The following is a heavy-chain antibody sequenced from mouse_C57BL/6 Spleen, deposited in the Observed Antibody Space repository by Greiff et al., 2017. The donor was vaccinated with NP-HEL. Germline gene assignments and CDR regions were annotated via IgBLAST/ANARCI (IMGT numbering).Heavy chain of an antibody. D-gene: IGHD1-1*01. V-gene: IGHV14-3*01. CDR3: AREMRTVVDY. CDR2: IDPANGNT. J-gene: IGHJ2*01. CDR1: GFNFKNTY. Sequence: VHVKQSVAELVRPGASVKLSCTASGFNFKNTYMHWVKQRPEQGLEWIGRIDPANGNTNYAPKFQGKATITADTSSNTAYLQLRSLTSEDTAIYYCAREMRTVVDYWGQGTTLTVSS.